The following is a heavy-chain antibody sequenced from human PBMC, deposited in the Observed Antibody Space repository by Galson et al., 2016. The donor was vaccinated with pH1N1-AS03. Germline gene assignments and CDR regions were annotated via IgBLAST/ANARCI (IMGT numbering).Heavy chain of an antibody. CDR3: GRHLRNSYSMDV. Sequence: TLSLTCSVTGVSINSHLWTWIRQPPGKGLEWIGQIYYTGDIIYTPSLRSRVTISVDTSKNQLSLSLCSVTAADTAVYYCGRHLRNSYSMDVWGQGTTVTVSS. CDR1: GVSINSHL. V-gene: IGHV4-59*08. CDR2: IYYTGDI. D-gene: IGHD2-21*01. J-gene: IGHJ6*02.